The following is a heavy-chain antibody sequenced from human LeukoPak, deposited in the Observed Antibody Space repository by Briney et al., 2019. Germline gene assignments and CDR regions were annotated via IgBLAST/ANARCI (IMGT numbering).Heavy chain of an antibody. CDR2: IHQSGST. CDR1: GGSFSNYY. D-gene: IGHD1-26*01. CDR3: ARRRYSGSSQHFDY. Sequence: PSETLSLTCAVYGGSFSNYYWSWIRQPPGKGLEWIGEIHQSGSTGYNPSLKSRVIISIDTSKTQFSLNLSSVTATDTAVYYCARRRYSGSSQHFDYWGQGTLVTVSS. J-gene: IGHJ4*02. V-gene: IGHV4-34*01.